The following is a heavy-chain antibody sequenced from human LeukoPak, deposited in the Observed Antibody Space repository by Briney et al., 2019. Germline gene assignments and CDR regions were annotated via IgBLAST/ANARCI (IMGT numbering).Heavy chain of an antibody. CDR3: ARAGEMATIGYYFDY. D-gene: IGHD5-24*01. CDR2: VYSGGST. Sequence: PGGPLRLSCAASGFTVSSNYMSWVRQAPGKGLEWVSVVYSGGSTYYADSVKGRFTISRDNSKNTLYLQMNSLRAEDTAVYYCARAGEMATIGYYFDYWGQGTLVTVSS. V-gene: IGHV3-53*01. J-gene: IGHJ4*02. CDR1: GFTVSSNY.